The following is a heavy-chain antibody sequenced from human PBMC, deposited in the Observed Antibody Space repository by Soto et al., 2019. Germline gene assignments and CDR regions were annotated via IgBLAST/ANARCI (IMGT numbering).Heavy chain of an antibody. CDR3: ARDRVQIWLYVGIFDD. Sequence: PGGSLRLSCAASGFTFSSYGMHWVRQAPGKGLEWVAVISYDGSNKYYADSVKGRFTISRDNSRNTLYLQMNSLRADDTAVYYCARDRVQIWLYVGIFDDWGQGTMVTVSS. CDR1: GFTFSSYG. D-gene: IGHD3-9*01. J-gene: IGHJ4*02. V-gene: IGHV3-30*03. CDR2: ISYDGSNK.